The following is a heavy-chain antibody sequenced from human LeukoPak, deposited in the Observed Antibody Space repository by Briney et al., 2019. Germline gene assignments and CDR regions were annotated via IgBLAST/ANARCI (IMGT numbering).Heavy chain of an antibody. CDR1: GGTFSSHA. J-gene: IGHJ5*02. CDR2: IIPIFGTA. V-gene: IGHV1-69*13. CDR3: ARADLWFGELSENNNWFDP. Sequence: WASVKVSCKASGGTFSSHAISWVRQAPGQGLEWMGGIIPIFGTANYAQKFQGRVTITADESTSTAYMELSSLRSEDTAVYYCARADLWFGELSENNNWFDPWGQGTLVTVSS. D-gene: IGHD3-10*01.